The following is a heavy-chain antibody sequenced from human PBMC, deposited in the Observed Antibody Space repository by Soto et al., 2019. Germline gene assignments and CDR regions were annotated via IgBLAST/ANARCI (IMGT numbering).Heavy chain of an antibody. Sequence: GGSLRLSCAASGFTFSSYGMHWVRQAPGKGLEWVAVISYDGSNKYYADSVKGRFTISRDNSKNTLYLQMNSLRAEDTAVYYCAKDHLYDFWSGYLPDSFDYWGQGTLVTVSS. CDR3: AKDHLYDFWSGYLPDSFDY. D-gene: IGHD3-3*01. CDR1: GFTFSSYG. J-gene: IGHJ4*02. CDR2: ISYDGSNK. V-gene: IGHV3-30*18.